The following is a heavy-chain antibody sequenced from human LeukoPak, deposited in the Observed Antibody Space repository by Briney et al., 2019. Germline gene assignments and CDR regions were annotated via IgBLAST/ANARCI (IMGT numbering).Heavy chain of an antibody. CDR3: ATEGGSHLGFDY. V-gene: IGHV3-74*01. D-gene: IGHD1-26*01. CDR2: INTDGSST. Sequence: PGGSLRLSCAASGFTFSNYWMHWVRHAPGKGLVWVSRINTDGSSTTYADSVKGRFTISRDNAKNTLYLQMDSLRAEDTAVYYCATEGGSHLGFDYWGQGILVTVSS. CDR1: GFTFSNYW. J-gene: IGHJ4*02.